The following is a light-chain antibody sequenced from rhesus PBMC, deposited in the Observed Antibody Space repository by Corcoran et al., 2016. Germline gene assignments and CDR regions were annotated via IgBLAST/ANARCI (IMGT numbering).Light chain of an antibody. J-gene: IGKJ2*01. Sequence: EIVLTQSPATLSSSPGERATLSCRASQTVSSTLAWYQQKPGQGPRLLIYDTSSRATGIPDRISGSGSGTDFTLTISNLDPENVGVYCCQQYSNWPSFGQGTKVEIK. CDR3: QQYSNWPS. V-gene: IGKV3-35*01. CDR2: DTS. CDR1: QTVSST.